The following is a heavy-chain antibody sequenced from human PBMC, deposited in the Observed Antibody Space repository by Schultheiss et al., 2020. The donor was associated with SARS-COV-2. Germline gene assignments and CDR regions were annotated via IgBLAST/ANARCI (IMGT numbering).Heavy chain of an antibody. CDR1: GGSISSYY. Sequence: SETLSLTCTVSGGSISSYYWSWIRQPPGKGLEWIGYIYYSGSTNYNPSLKSRVTISVDKSKNQFSLKLSSVTAADTAVYYCARVEMIAWFDPWGQGTLVTVSS. D-gene: IGHD2-21*01. CDR3: ARVEMIAWFDP. V-gene: IGHV4-59*12. J-gene: IGHJ5*02. CDR2: IYYSGST.